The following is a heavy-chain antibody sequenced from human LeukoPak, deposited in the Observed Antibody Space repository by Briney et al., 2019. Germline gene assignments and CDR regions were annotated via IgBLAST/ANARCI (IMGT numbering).Heavy chain of an antibody. CDR1: GFIFDTHT. Sequence: PGGSLRLSCTASGFIFDTHTLTWVRQAPGKGLEWVASISGSGDSTNYGDSVKGRFTISRDNFKRTVHLEMSNLRADDTAMYYCVRRAAVRGMDFWGRGTTVSVSS. CDR3: VRRAAVRGMDF. J-gene: IGHJ6*02. D-gene: IGHD1-14*01. CDR2: ISGSGDST. V-gene: IGHV3-23*01.